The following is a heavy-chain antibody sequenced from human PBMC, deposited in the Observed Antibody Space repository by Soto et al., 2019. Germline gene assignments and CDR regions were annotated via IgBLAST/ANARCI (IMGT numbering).Heavy chain of an antibody. J-gene: IGHJ2*01. CDR3: ARDDYGGNSQEDHWYFDL. CDR2: TYYRSKWYN. D-gene: IGHD4-17*01. V-gene: IGHV6-1*01. Sequence: QVQLQQSGPGLVKPSQTLSLTCAISGDSVSSNSAAWNWIRQSPSRGLEWLGRTYYRSKWYNDYVVSVKSRITINPDPSKNQFSLQLNSVTPEDTAVYYCARDDYGGNSQEDHWYFDLWGRGTLVTVSS. CDR1: GDSVSSNSAA.